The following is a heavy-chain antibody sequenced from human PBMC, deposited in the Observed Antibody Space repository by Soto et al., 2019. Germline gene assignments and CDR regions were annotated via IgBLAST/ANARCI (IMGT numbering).Heavy chain of an antibody. CDR3: ARDQEGITMIVGGT. CDR2: ISAYNGNT. CDR1: CDIFTSYG. J-gene: IGHJ5*02. D-gene: IGHD3-22*01. Sequence: QVQLVQSGAEVKKPGASVKVSCKASCDIFTSYGISWVRQAPGQGLEWMGWISAYNGNTNYAQKFQGRVTMTTDTSTSTAYMELRSLRSDDTAVYYCARDQEGITMIVGGTWGQGTLVTVSS. V-gene: IGHV1-18*01.